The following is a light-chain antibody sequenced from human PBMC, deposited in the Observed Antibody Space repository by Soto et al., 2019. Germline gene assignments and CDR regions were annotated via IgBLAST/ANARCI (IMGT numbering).Light chain of an antibody. J-gene: IGKJ2*01. V-gene: IGKV1-6*01. Sequence: AIQMTQSPSSLSASVGDRVTITCRASQDIRIDLGWYQLKPGKAPKLLIYAASSLQSGVPSRFSGSGSGTDFTLTISNLQPEDFATYYCLQDYSYPYTFGQGTKLEIK. CDR2: AAS. CDR1: QDIRID. CDR3: LQDYSYPYT.